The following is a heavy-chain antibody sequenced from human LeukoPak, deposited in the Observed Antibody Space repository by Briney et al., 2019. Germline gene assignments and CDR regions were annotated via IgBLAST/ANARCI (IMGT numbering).Heavy chain of an antibody. J-gene: IGHJ4*02. CDR2: INAYNGNT. Sequence: ASVKVSCKASGYTFSSHAMNWGRQAPGQRPEWMGWINAYNGNTKYSQKFQDRVTITRDTSASTAYMELTNLTSEDTAVYYCARGPRAAADDYWGQGSLVTVSS. CDR1: GYTFSSHA. D-gene: IGHD6-13*01. CDR3: ARGPRAAADDY. V-gene: IGHV1-3*01.